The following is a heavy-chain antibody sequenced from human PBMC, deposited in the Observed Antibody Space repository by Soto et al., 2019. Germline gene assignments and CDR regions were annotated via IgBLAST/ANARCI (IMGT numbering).Heavy chain of an antibody. CDR2: IVVGNGNT. J-gene: IGHJ3*02. D-gene: IGHD5-18*01. CDR1: GFTFTSSA. CDR3: ARDPAPSIQLWYDAFDI. Sequence: ASVKVSCKASGFTFTSSAVQWVRQARGQRLEWIGWIVVGNGNTKYAQKFQERVTITRDTSTSTAYMELSSLRSEDTAVYYCARDPAPSIQLWYDAFDIWGQGTMVTVSS. V-gene: IGHV1-58*01.